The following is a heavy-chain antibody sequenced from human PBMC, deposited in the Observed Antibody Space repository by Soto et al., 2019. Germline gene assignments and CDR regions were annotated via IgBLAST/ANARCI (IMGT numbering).Heavy chain of an antibody. D-gene: IGHD4-17*01. CDR3: AKGIDFYGDCFDY. CDR2: ITWNSGRI. J-gene: IGHJ4*02. CDR1: GFIFDDYA. V-gene: IGHV3-9*01. Sequence: EVQLVESGGGLVQPGRSLRLSCAASGFIFDDYAMHWVRQTPGKGLEWVSGITWNSGRIGYADSVKGRFTICRDNAKNSLYLQMNSLRAEDTALHYCAKGIDFYGDCFDYWGQGTLVTVSS.